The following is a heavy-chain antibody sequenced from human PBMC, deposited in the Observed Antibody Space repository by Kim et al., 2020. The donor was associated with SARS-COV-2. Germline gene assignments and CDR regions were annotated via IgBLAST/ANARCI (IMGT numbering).Heavy chain of an antibody. D-gene: IGHD3-3*01. CDR3: ASQPYDFWSGYFDY. J-gene: IGHJ4*02. V-gene: IGHV4-39*01. Sequence: NPSLKTRVTISVDTSKNQFSLKLSSVTAADTAVYYCASQPYDFWSGYFDYGGQGTLVTVSS.